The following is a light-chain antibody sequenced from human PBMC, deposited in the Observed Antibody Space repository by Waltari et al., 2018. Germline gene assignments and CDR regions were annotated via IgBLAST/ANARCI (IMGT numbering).Light chain of an antibody. J-gene: IGKJ4*01. CDR2: YAS. V-gene: IGKV3-11*01. Sequence: EIVLTQSPATLSLSPGERATLSCMASPSVSSHLPWFQQKPGQAPRLLIYYASNRPTGIPARFSGSGSGTDFTLTISRLEPEDFAVYYCQQRSNWPPSLTFGGGTKVEIK. CDR3: QQRSNWPPSLT. CDR1: PSVSSH.